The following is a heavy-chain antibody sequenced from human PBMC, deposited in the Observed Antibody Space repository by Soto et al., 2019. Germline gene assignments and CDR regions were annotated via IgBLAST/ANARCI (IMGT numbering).Heavy chain of an antibody. Sequence: GGSLRLSCAASGFTFSSYSMNWVRQAPGKGLEWVSYISSSSSTIYYADSVKGRFTISRDNAKNSLYLQMNSPRDEDTAVYYCAREPGRRFLEWLLQYYYYYGMDVWGQGTTVTVSS. CDR1: GFTFSSYS. D-gene: IGHD3-3*01. CDR2: ISSSSSTI. CDR3: AREPGRRFLEWLLQYYYYYGMDV. J-gene: IGHJ6*02. V-gene: IGHV3-48*02.